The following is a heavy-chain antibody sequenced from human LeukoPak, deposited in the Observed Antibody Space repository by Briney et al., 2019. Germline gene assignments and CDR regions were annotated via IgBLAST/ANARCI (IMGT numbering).Heavy chain of an antibody. V-gene: IGHV4-34*01. CDR3: YQRNYGSGTVF. CDR1: GGSFFGYY. D-gene: IGHD3-10*01. Sequence: PESLSLTCAVYGGSFFGYYWNCVCQPPRRGLEWIGEINHSGSANYNPSLKSRVTISLDTSKNQFSLKLSSVTAADTAVYYCYQRNYGSGTVFWGQGTLVTVSS. CDR2: INHSGSA. J-gene: IGHJ4*02.